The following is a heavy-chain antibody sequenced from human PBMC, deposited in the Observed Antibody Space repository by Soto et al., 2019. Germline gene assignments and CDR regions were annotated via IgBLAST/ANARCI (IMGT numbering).Heavy chain of an antibody. CDR3: ARDRQYYHFWGGYENEGPYGMDV. Sequence: PSETLSLTCAVVGDSLRGQSWNWIRQSPGKGLEWIGELDQSGGTNYNPSLKSRAIISDDTSKNQFSLTLTSVTAADTAVYYCARDRQYYHFWGGYENEGPYGMDVWGQGTTVTVSS. J-gene: IGHJ6*02. CDR1: GDSLRGQS. D-gene: IGHD3-3*02. V-gene: IGHV4-34*01. CDR2: LDQSGGT.